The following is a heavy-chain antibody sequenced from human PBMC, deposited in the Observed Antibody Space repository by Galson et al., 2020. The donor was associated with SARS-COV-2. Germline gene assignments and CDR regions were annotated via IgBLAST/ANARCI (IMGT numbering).Heavy chain of an antibody. CDR1: GFTLRIYS. Sequence: GESLKISCAASGFTLRIYSMNWVRQAPGKGLEWIACMSSSGSYIYYADSVRGRFTISRDNAKDSLYPQMNDMRAGDTAVYYCVRDIITGDDGGNRFVHWGQGTLVTVSS. CDR2: MSSSGSYI. D-gene: IGHD4-17*01. CDR3: VRDIITGDDGGNRFVH. V-gene: IGHV3-21*01. J-gene: IGHJ1*01.